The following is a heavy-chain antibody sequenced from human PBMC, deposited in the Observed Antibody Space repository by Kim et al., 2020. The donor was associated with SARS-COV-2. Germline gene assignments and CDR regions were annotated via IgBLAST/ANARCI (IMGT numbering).Heavy chain of an antibody. V-gene: IGHV1-18*01. J-gene: IGHJ4*02. D-gene: IGHD4-4*01. Sequence: ARKLQGRVTMTTDTSTSTAYMELRSLRSDDTAVYYCARGMRDLSYSPFDYWGQGTLVTVSS. CDR3: ARGMRDLSYSPFDY.